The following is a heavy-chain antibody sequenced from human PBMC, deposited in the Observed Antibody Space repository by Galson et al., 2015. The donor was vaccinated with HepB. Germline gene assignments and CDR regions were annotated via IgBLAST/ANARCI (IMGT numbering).Heavy chain of an antibody. Sequence: ETLSPTCTVSVGFITSYYCSCSRQPPRKGLGWIGDINYSVSTNYNPSLKSRFTISVDTAKNQFSLKLTSVTAAETAVYYCARDRRGGSHSSDRYGMDVWGQGTTVTVSS. V-gene: IGHV4-59*01. CDR1: VGFITSYY. J-gene: IGHJ6*02. CDR3: ARDRRGGSHSSDRYGMDV. D-gene: IGHD6-19*01. CDR2: INYSVST.